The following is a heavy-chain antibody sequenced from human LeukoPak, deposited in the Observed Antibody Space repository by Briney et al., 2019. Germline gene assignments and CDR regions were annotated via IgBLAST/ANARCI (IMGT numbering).Heavy chain of an antibody. CDR3: ARENNDYGGKKAFDY. D-gene: IGHD4-23*01. Sequence: SETLSLTCAVSGGSIRSGDYFWSWIRQPPGKGLEWIGHIHYSGNTYYNPSLKSRVSISVDTSKNQFSLKLSSVTAADTAVYYCARENNDYGGKKAFDYWGQGILVTVSS. CDR1: GGSIRSGDYF. CDR2: IHYSGNT. V-gene: IGHV4-30-4*01. J-gene: IGHJ4*02.